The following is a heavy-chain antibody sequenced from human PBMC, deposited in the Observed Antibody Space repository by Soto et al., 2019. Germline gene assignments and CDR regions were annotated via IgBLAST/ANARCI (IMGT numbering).Heavy chain of an antibody. D-gene: IGHD6-6*01. J-gene: IGHJ4*02. V-gene: IGHV3-11*01. CDR1: GFTLSDYY. CDR2: ISSSGRYI. CDR3: ARDRDVIAARPGSFDF. Sequence: QVQLVESGGDLVKPGGSLRLSCAASGFTLSDYYMSWIRQAPGEGLEWVSYISSSGRYIYYADSVKGRFTMSRDNAKNXLYLQMNSLRAEDTAVYYCARDRDVIAARPGSFDFWGQGTLVTVSS.